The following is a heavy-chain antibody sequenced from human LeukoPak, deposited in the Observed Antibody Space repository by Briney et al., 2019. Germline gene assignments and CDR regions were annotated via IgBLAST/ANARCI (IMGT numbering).Heavy chain of an antibody. CDR3: AKRTCSGSTCYPLDS. J-gene: IGHJ4*02. D-gene: IGHD2-15*01. V-gene: IGHV3-23*01. CDR1: GFTFSGSG. Sequence: GGSLRLSCAASGFTFSGSGMHWVRQAPGKGLEWVSAISGNGGSTYYTDSVQGRFTISRDNSKNTLYLQMNSLRAEDTGVYYCAKRTCSGSTCYPLDSWGQGTLVTVSS. CDR2: ISGNGGST.